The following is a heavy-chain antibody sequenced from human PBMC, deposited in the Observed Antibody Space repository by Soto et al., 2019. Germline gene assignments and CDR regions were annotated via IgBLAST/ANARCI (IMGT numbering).Heavy chain of an antibody. CDR1: GYTFTSYG. CDR3: ARVFQGVVVISFDY. V-gene: IGHV1-18*04. J-gene: IGHJ4*02. Sequence: QVQLVHSGAEVKKPGASVRVSCKASGYTFTSYGISLVRQAPGQGLEWMGWISAYNGNTNYAQKLQGRVTMTTDTSTSTAYMELRSLRSDDTAVYYCARVFQGVVVISFDYWGQGTLVTVSS. CDR2: ISAYNGNT. D-gene: IGHD3-22*01.